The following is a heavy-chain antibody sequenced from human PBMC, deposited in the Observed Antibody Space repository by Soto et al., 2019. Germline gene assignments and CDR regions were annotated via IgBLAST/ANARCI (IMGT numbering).Heavy chain of an antibody. CDR2: ISYDGSNK. CDR1: GFTFSSYA. D-gene: IGHD1-26*01. J-gene: IGHJ4*02. Sequence: GGSLRLSCAASGFTFSSYAMHWVRQAPGKGLEWVAVISYDGSNKYYADSVKGRFTISRDNSKNTLYLQMNSLRAEDTAVYYCAREFVIVGATRGSDGGQGTLVTVSS. CDR3: AREFVIVGATRGSD. V-gene: IGHV3-30-3*01.